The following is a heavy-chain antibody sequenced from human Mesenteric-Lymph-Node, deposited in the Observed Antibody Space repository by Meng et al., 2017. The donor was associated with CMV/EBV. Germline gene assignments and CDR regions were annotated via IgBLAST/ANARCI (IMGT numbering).Heavy chain of an antibody. D-gene: IGHD6-19*01. CDR3: AKDGTKMSSGWYGEYYYYYYGMDV. V-gene: IGHV3-7*01. CDR2: IRQEGSEK. J-gene: IGHJ6*02. Sequence: GESLKISCAASGFDFSTYWMSWVRQAPGKGLEWVANIRQEGSEKYYADSVKGRFTISRDNSKNTLYLQMNSLRAEDTAVYYCAKDGTKMSSGWYGEYYYYYYGMDVWGQGTTVTVSS. CDR1: GFDFSTYW.